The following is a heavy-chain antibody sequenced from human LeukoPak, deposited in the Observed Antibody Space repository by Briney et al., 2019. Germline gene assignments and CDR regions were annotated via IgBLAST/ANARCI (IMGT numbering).Heavy chain of an antibody. CDR1: GGSISSSSYS. CDR2: IYYSGST. V-gene: IGHV4-39*01. Sequence: SETLSLTCTVSGGSISSSSYSWGWIRQPPGKGLEWIGSIYYSGSTYYNPSLKSRVTISVDTSKNQFSLKLSSVTAADTAVYYCARLGASCCSHFDYWGQGTLVTVSS. CDR3: ARLGASCCSHFDY. J-gene: IGHJ4*02. D-gene: IGHD2-15*01.